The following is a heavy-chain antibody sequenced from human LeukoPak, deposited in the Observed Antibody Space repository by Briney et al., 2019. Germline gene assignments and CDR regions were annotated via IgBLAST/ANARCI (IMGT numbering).Heavy chain of an antibody. D-gene: IGHD3-10*01. V-gene: IGHV4-61*02. CDR1: GASISSGSYF. Sequence: SQTLSLTCTVSGASISSGSYFWIWIRQPPGRGLEWIGRIYTSGSTNYNPSLKSRVTISLDTSKNQVSLKLSSVTAADTAVYYCARDSYYDTHEAFDVWGQGTMVTVSS. CDR3: ARDSYYDTHEAFDV. CDR2: IYTSGST. J-gene: IGHJ3*01.